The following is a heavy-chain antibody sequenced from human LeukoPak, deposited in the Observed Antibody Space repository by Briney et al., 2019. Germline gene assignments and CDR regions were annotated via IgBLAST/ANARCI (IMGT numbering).Heavy chain of an antibody. V-gene: IGHV4-4*09. CDR1: GGSISSYY. J-gene: IGHJ5*02. CDR2: IYTSGST. Sequence: SETLSLTCTVSGGSISSYYWSWIRQPPGKGLEWIGYIYTSGSTNYNPPLKSRVTISVDTSKNQFSLKLSSVTAADTAVYYCARPVGSSGYNWFDPWGQGTLVTVSS. D-gene: IGHD6-19*01. CDR3: ARPVGSSGYNWFDP.